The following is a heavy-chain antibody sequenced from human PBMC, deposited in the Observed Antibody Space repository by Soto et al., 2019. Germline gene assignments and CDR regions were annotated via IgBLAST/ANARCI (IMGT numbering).Heavy chain of an antibody. CDR1: GGSISSSSYY. CDR3: ARNYGGNSRYYYYGMDV. CDR2: IYYSGST. D-gene: IGHD4-17*01. V-gene: IGHV4-39*07. J-gene: IGHJ6*02. Sequence: SETLSLTCTVSGGSISSSSYYWGWIRQPPGKGLEWIGYIYYSGSTYYNPSLKSRVTISVDTSKNQFSLKLSSVTAADTAVYYCARNYGGNSRYYYYGMDVWGQGTTVTVSS.